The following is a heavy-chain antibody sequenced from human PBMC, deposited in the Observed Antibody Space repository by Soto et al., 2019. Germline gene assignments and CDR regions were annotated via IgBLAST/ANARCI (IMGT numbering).Heavy chain of an antibody. CDR3: ARDGDSSGYYAFFDS. D-gene: IGHD3-22*01. Sequence: QAQLVQSDAEVKKPGASAKVSCNASGFTFTSSDITWVRQAPGQGLEWVGWMNADNGDTKYEQKLQDRVTMTTDTSTNTAYLELRSLRPDDTAGYYCARDGDSSGYYAFFDSWGQGTLVTGSS. J-gene: IGHJ4*02. CDR1: GFTFTSSD. V-gene: IGHV1-18*01. CDR2: MNADNGDT.